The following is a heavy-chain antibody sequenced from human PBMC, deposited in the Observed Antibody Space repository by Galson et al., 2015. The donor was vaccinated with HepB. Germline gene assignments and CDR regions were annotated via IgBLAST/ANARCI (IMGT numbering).Heavy chain of an antibody. CDR2: IDRDGTNT. D-gene: IGHD1-26*01. CDR3: VKGSGTQN. J-gene: IGHJ4*02. V-gene: IGHV3-74*01. Sequence: SLRLSCAASGFTFSSYWMVWVRQAPGKGLVWLSDIDRDGTNTRYGDSVKGRFTTSRDNAKNTLHLQMNSLRVEDTAVYYCVKGSGTQNWGQGTLVTVSS. CDR1: GFTFSSYW.